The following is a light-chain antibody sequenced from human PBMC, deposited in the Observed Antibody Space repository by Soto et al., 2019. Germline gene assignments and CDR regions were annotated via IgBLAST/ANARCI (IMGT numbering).Light chain of an antibody. CDR3: AAWDDSLVV. Sequence: QSVLTQPPSASGTPGQTVTISCSGSSSNIGSAYIYWYQHLPGTAPKLLIYRNNQRPSGVPDRFSASKSGTSASLAISGLRSEDDADYYCAAWDDSLVVFGGGT. J-gene: IGLJ2*01. V-gene: IGLV1-47*01. CDR2: RNN. CDR1: SSNIGSAY.